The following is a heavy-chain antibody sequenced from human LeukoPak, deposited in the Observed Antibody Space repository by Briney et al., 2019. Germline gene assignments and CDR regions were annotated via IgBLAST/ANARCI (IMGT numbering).Heavy chain of an antibody. CDR1: GGSISSYC. CDR3: ARDRRLGGYSYGYFDY. CDR2: IYYSGST. Sequence: SETLSLTCTVSGGSISSYCWSWIRQPPGKGLEWIGYIYYSGSTNYNPSLKSRVTISVDTSKNQFSLKLSSVTAADTAVYYCARDRRLGGYSYGYFDYWGQGTLVTVSS. D-gene: IGHD5-18*01. J-gene: IGHJ4*02. V-gene: IGHV4-59*01.